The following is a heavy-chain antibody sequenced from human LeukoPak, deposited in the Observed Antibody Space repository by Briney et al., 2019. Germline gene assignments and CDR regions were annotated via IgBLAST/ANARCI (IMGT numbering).Heavy chain of an antibody. V-gene: IGHV5-51*01. CDR1: GYSFTSYW. J-gene: IGHJ6*03. CDR3: ARTDYSNYPPYYYYMDV. Sequence: GGSLKISGKGFGYSFTSYWIGWVRQMPGKGLEGMGIIYPGESDTRYSPSFQGQVTISADKSISTAYLQWSSLKPSDTAMYYCARTDYSNYPPYYYYMDVWGKGTTVTVSS. CDR2: IYPGESDT. D-gene: IGHD4-11*01.